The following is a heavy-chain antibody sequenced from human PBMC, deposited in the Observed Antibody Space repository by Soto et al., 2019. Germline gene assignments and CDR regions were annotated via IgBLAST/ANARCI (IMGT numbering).Heavy chain of an antibody. V-gene: IGHV1-2*02. CDR1: GYTFTGYY. D-gene: IGHD3-3*01. J-gene: IGHJ6*02. Sequence: ASVKVSCKASGYTFTGYYMHWVRQAPGQGLEWMGWINPNSGGTNYAQKVQGRVTMTRDTSISTAYMELSRLRSDDTAVYYCAFGIFGVVKLSYYYYGMDVWGQGNTVTVSS. CDR2: INPNSGGT. CDR3: AFGIFGVVKLSYYYYGMDV.